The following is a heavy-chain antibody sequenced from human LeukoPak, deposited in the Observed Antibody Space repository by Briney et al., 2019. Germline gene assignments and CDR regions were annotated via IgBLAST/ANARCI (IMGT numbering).Heavy chain of an antibody. D-gene: IGHD1-7*01. Sequence: GGSLRLSCAASGFTFDDYTMHWVRQPPGKGLEWVSLISWDGDTTYYADSVKGRFTISRDNSKNTLYLQMNSLRAEDTAVYYCAKRRGLELTYYYYMDVWGKGTTVTVSS. V-gene: IGHV3-43*01. J-gene: IGHJ6*03. CDR1: GFTFDDYT. CDR2: ISWDGDTT. CDR3: AKRRGLELTYYYYMDV.